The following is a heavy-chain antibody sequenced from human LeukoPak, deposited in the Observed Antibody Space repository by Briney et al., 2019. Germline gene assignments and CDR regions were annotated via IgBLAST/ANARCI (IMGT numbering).Heavy chain of an antibody. V-gene: IGHV4-34*01. Sequence: SETLSLTCAVYGGSFSGYYWSWIRQPPGKGLEWIGEINHSGGTNYNPSLKSRVTISVDTSKNQFSLKLSSVTAADTAVYYCAREAMIVVDAFDIWGQGTMVTVSS. D-gene: IGHD3-22*01. CDR1: GGSFSGYY. J-gene: IGHJ3*02. CDR2: INHSGGT. CDR3: AREAMIVVDAFDI.